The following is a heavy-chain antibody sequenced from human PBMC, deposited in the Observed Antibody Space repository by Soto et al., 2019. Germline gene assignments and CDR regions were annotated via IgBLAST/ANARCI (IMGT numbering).Heavy chain of an antibody. CDR1: GFTFDDYA. D-gene: IGHD5-18*01. CDR3: AKDGNSYGPSGYYGMDV. J-gene: IGHJ6*02. Sequence: EVQLVESGGGLVQPGSSLRLSCAASGFTFDDYAMHWVRQAPGKCLEWVSGISWNSGSIGYADSVKGRFTISRDNAKNSLYLQMNSLRAEDTALYYCAKDGNSYGPSGYYGMDVWGQGTTVTVSS. V-gene: IGHV3-9*01. CDR2: ISWNSGSI.